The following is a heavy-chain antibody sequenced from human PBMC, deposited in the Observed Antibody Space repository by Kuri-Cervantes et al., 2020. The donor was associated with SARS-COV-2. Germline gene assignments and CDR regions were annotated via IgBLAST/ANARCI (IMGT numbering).Heavy chain of an antibody. Sequence: GESLKISCAASGFTFSSYAMHWVRQAPGKGLEWVAVISYDGSNKYYADSVKGRFTNSRDNSKNTLYLQMNSLRAEDTAVYYCAREEWLLSSDYYYYYYGMDVWGQGTTVTVSS. CDR2: ISYDGSNK. CDR1: GFTFSSYA. J-gene: IGHJ6*02. CDR3: AREEWLLSSDYYYYYYGMDV. D-gene: IGHD3-3*01. V-gene: IGHV3-30-3*01.